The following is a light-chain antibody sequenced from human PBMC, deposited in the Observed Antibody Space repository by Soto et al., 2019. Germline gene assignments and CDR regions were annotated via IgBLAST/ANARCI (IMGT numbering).Light chain of an antibody. Sequence: EIVMTQSPGTLSVSPGERATLSCRASQSVSSNLAWYHQKPGQVPRLLIYGASTRAPGIPDRFSGSGSGTEFTLTISSLQSEDFAVYYCQQYKNWPHTFGQGTRLEIK. CDR2: GAS. V-gene: IGKV3-15*01. CDR3: QQYKNWPHT. CDR1: QSVSSN. J-gene: IGKJ5*01.